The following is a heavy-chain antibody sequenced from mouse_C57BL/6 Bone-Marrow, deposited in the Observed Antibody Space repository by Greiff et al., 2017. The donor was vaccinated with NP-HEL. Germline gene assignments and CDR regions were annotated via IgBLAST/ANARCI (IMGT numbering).Heavy chain of an antibody. V-gene: IGHV1-59*01. D-gene: IGHD2-2*01. Sequence: VQLQQPGAELVRPGTSVKLSCKASGYTFTSYWMHWVKQRPGQGLEWIGVIDPSDSYTNYNQKFKGQATLTVDTSSSTAYMQLSSLTSEDSAVYYWARGSTMVKWFAYWGQGTLVTVSA. CDR3: ARGSTMVKWFAY. J-gene: IGHJ3*01. CDR1: GYTFTSYW. CDR2: IDPSDSYT.